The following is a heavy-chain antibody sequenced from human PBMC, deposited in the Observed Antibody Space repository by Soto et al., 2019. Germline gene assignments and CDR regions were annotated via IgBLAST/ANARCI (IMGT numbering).Heavy chain of an antibody. J-gene: IGHJ6*02. D-gene: IGHD6-13*01. CDR2: MDPSDSSA. CDR3: ARHRSSSNEVTYYYGMDV. CDR1: GYSFTSYW. V-gene: IGHV5-10-1*01. Sequence: PGESLKISCKGSGYSFTSYWISWVRQVPGEGLEWMGRMDPSDSSANYSPSFQGHVTISADKSITTAYLQWSSLRASDTAMYYCARHRSSSNEVTYYYGMDVWAQGTTVTVSS.